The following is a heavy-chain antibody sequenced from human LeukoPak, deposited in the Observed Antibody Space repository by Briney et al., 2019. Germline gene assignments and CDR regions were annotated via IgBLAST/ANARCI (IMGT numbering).Heavy chain of an antibody. CDR3: AKECGYCSSTSSEAFDI. V-gene: IGHV3-23*01. J-gene: IGHJ3*02. CDR2: ISGSGGST. D-gene: IGHD2-2*01. CDR1: GFTFSSYA. Sequence: PGGSLRLSCAASGFTFSSYAMSWVRQAPGKGLEWVSAISGSGGSTYYADSVKGRFTISRDNSKNTLYLQMNSLRAEDTAVYYCAKECGYCSSTSSEAFDIWGQGTMVTVSS.